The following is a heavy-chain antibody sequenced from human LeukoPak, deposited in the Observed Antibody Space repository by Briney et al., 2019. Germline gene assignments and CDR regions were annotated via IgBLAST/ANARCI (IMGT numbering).Heavy chain of an antibody. Sequence: QPGGSLRLSCAASGFTFSSYAMSWVRQAPGKGLEWVSVISGRSGTTYYADSVKGRFTVSRDNSKNTLYLQMNGLRAEDTAVYYCAKSPGLPSNDWNYGDYWGQGTLVTVSS. V-gene: IGHV3-23*01. D-gene: IGHD3-9*01. CDR1: GFTFSSYA. CDR2: ISGRSGTT. J-gene: IGHJ4*02. CDR3: AKSPGLPSNDWNYGDY.